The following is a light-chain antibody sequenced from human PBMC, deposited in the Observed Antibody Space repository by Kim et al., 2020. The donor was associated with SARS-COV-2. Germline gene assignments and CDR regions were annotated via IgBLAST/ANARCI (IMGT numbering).Light chain of an antibody. CDR3: SSYTSTSTLKI. V-gene: IGLV2-14*03. CDR2: DVS. Sequence: PGQSLTFSCTGTTSDAYKYVSWYQQHPGKAPKLIIYDVSSRPLGVSNRFSGSKSANTASLTISGLLPEDEADYFCSSYTSTSTLKIFGGGTQLTVL. CDR1: TSDAYKY. J-gene: IGLJ2*01.